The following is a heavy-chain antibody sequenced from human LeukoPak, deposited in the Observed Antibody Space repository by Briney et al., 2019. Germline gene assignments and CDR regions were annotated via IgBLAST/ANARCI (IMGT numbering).Heavy chain of an antibody. J-gene: IGHJ5*02. CDR2: INHSGST. CDR3: ARGSDYYDSSGCS. V-gene: IGHV4-34*01. CDR1: GGSFSGYY. Sequence: SETLSLTCAVYGGSFSGYYWSWIRQPPGKGLEWTGEINHSGSTNYNPSLKSRVTISVDTSKNQFSLKLSSVTAADTAVYYCARGSDYYDSSGCSWGQGTLVTVSS. D-gene: IGHD3-22*01.